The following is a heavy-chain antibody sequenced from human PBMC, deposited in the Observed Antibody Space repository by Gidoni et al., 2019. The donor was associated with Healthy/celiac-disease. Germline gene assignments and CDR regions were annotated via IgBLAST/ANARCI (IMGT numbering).Heavy chain of an antibody. V-gene: IGHV3-23*01. J-gene: IGHJ4*02. CDR3: AKSGSVAGRHTTDY. CDR1: GFPVRRYA. Sequence: EVQLLESGGGLVQPRGPLRLCCAAPGFPVRRYAMGGVRQAPGKGLEWFSAIRCMGGSTYYADSGKGRFTISRDNSKNTLYLQMNSLRAEDTAVYYCAKSGSVAGRHTTDYWGQGTLVTVSS. CDR2: IRCMGGST. D-gene: IGHD6-19*01.